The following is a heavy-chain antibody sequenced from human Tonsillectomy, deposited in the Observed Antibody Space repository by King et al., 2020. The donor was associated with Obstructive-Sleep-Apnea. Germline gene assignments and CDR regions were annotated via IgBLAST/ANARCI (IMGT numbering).Heavy chain of an antibody. CDR1: GYSISSAYY. J-gene: IGHJ4*02. CDR2: IYHSGST. Sequence: QLQESGPGLVKPSETLSLTCTVSGYSISSAYYWGWIRQPPGKGLEWIGSIYHSGSTYYNPSLKSRITISVDTSKSQFSLRLSSMTAADTAIYYCARGPMGTVTRACYFDFWGQGTLVTVSS. V-gene: IGHV4-38-2*02. CDR3: ARGPMGTVTRACYFDF. D-gene: IGHD4-17*01.